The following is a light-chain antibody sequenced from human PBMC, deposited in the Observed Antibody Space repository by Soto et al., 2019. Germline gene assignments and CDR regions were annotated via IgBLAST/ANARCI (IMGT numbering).Light chain of an antibody. V-gene: IGKV3-20*01. CDR2: GAS. CDR1: QCVSNSY. Sequence: EIVLTQSPGTLSLSPGERATLSCRASQCVSNSYLAWYQQKPGQAPRLLIYGASTRATGVPGRFSGRGFGTDFTLTISRLEPEDFAVYYCQHSGDFRWTFGQGTKVDIK. J-gene: IGKJ1*01. CDR3: QHSGDFRWT.